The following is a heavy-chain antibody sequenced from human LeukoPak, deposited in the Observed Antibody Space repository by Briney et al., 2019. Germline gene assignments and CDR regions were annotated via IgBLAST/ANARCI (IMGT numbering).Heavy chain of an antibody. CDR2: IYTSGST. D-gene: IGHD3-22*01. Sequence: SETLSLTCTVAGGSISSYYWSCIRQPAGGGLEWMGRIYTSGSTNYNPSLKSRVTMSVDTSKNQFSLKLSSVTAADTAVYYCARVKTMIIVVSLFDYWGQGTLVTVSS. CDR1: GGSISSYY. J-gene: IGHJ4*02. CDR3: ARVKTMIIVVSLFDY. V-gene: IGHV4-4*07.